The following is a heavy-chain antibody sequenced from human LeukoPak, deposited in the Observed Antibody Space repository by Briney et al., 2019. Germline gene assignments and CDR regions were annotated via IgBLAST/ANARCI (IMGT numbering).Heavy chain of an antibody. J-gene: IGHJ5*02. V-gene: IGHV1-2*02. Sequence: ASVKVSCKASGYTFTGYYMHWVRQAPGQGLEWMGWINPNSGGTNYAQKFQGRVTMTRDTSITTDYMELSRLTSDDTAVYYCARGRRQVVPDDPPTDHWGQGTLVTVSS. CDR2: INPNSGGT. CDR3: ARGRRQVVPDDPPTDH. CDR1: GYTFTGYY. D-gene: IGHD2-2*01.